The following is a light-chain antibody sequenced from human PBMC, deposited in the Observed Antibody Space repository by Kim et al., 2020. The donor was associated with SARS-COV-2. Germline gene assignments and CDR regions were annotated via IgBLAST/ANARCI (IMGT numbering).Light chain of an antibody. CDR3: QQYDRPPYT. CDR1: QSVADNH. CDR2: GTS. Sequence: EIVLTQSPGTLSLSPGERVILSCRASQSVADNHSAWFQQEPGQAPRLLIYGTSSRATGIPDRFSGSGSGTDFTLTISRLEPEDSAVYYCQQYDRPPYTFGQGTKLEI. J-gene: IGKJ2*01. V-gene: IGKV3-20*01.